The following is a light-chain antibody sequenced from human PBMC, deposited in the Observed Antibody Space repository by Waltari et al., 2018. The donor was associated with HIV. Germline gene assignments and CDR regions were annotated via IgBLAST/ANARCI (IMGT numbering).Light chain of an antibody. CDR3: YSTDNRGTHIRV. V-gene: IGLV3-10*01. CDR2: EDS. J-gene: IGLJ2*01. Sequence: SYELTQPPSVSVSPGQTARITCFGDALPKKFAYWYQQKSGQAPVLVIYEDSKRPSGIPQRCSGSSSGTMATLTISGAQVADEADYYCYSTDNRGTHIRVFGGGTKLTVL. CDR1: ALPKKF.